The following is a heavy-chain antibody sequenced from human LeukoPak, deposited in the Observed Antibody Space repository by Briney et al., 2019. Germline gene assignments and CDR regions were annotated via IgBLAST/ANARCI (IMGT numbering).Heavy chain of an antibody. CDR1: GFTFSTYA. Sequence: TGGSLRLSCAASGFTFSTYAMNWVRQAPGKGLEWVAVISYDGRQNYYADSVKGRFTISRDNSKNTLYLQMNSLRTDDTAVYFCAQDIPKEQVPGLGPGSWGQGTLVTVSS. D-gene: IGHD5-12*01. J-gene: IGHJ5*02. CDR3: AQDIPKEQVPGLGPGS. V-gene: IGHV3-30*04. CDR2: ISYDGRQN.